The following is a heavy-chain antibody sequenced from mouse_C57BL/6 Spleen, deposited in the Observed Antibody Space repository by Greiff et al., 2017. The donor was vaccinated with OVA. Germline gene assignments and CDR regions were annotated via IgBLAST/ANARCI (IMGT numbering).Heavy chain of an antibody. CDR2: IYPGDGDT. CDR1: GYAFSSYW. D-gene: IGHD2-5*01. Sequence: QVQLQQSGAELVKPGASVKISCKASGYAFSSYWMNWVKQRPGKGLEWIGQIYPGDGDTNYNGKFKGKATLTADKSSSTAYMQLSSLTSEDSAFYFCARSDYSNPAWFAYWGQGTLVTVSA. V-gene: IGHV1-80*01. J-gene: IGHJ3*01. CDR3: ARSDYSNPAWFAY.